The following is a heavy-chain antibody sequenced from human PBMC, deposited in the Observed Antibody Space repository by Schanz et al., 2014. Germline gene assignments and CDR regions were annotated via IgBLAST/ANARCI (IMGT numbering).Heavy chain of an antibody. CDR1: RLNFNNAW. D-gene: IGHD5-12*01. CDR3: ARGGRGGSPGRAFDI. CDR2: TSSDGSLK. V-gene: IGHV3-30*03. Sequence: VQLEESGGGLVKPGGSLKLSCAASRLNFNNAWMHWVRQAPGKGLEWVAVTSSDGSLKYYADSVKGRFTISRDNSRDTVYLQMNSLRGEDTAVYSCARGGRGGSPGRAFDIWGQGTMVTASS. J-gene: IGHJ3*02.